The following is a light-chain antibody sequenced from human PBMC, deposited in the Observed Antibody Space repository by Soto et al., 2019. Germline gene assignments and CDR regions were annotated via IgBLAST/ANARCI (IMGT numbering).Light chain of an antibody. Sequence: QSALTQPASVSGSPGQSITISCTGTSSDVGSYNLVSWYQQHPGNAPKLMIDEGSKRPSGVSNRFSGSKSGNTASLTISGLQAEDEADYYCWSYAGSSVVFGGGTKVTVL. J-gene: IGLJ2*01. CDR1: SSDVGSYNL. CDR3: WSYAGSSVV. V-gene: IGLV2-23*01. CDR2: EGS.